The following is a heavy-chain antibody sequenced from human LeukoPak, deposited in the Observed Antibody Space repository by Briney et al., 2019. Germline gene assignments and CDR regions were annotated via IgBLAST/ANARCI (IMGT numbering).Heavy chain of an antibody. J-gene: IGHJ6*03. D-gene: IGHD2-2*01. CDR3: ARVVVPAAKGLGYYYYYYMDV. CDR1: GGTFSSYA. CDR2: IIPIFGTA. V-gene: IGHV1-69*05. Sequence: GASVKVSCKASGGTFSSYAISWVQQAPGQGLEWMGGIIPIFGTANYAQKFQGRVTITTDESTSTAYMELSSLRSEDTAVYYCARVVVPAAKGLGYYYYYYMDVWGKGTTVTVSS.